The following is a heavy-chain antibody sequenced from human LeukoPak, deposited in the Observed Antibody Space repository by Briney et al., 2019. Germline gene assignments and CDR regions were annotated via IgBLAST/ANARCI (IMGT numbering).Heavy chain of an antibody. D-gene: IGHD6-13*01. Sequence: HPGGSLRLSCAASGFTFSSYGMHWVRQAPGKGLEWVAFIRYDGSNKYYADSVKGRFTISRDNSKNTLYLQMNSLRAEDTAVYYCARAIAPWLMSDYWGQGTLVTVSS. CDR2: IRYDGSNK. V-gene: IGHV3-30*02. J-gene: IGHJ4*02. CDR3: ARAIAPWLMSDY. CDR1: GFTFSSYG.